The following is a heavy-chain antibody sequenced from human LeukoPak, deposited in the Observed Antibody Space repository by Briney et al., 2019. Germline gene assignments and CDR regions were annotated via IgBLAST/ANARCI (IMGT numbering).Heavy chain of an antibody. CDR3: ASRSSTSRYYYYGMDV. D-gene: IGHD2-2*01. V-gene: IGHV4-34*01. Sequence: PSETLSPTCAVYGGSFSGYYWSWIRQPPGKGLEWIGEINHSGSTNYNPSLKSRDTISVDTSKNQFSLKLSSVTAADTAVYYCASRSSTSRYYYYGMDVWGQGTTVTVSS. CDR1: GGSFSGYY. CDR2: INHSGST. J-gene: IGHJ6*02.